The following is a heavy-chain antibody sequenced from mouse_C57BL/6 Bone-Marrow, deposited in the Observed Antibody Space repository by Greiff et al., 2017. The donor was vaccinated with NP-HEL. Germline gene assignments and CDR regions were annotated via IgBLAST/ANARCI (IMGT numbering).Heavy chain of an antibody. CDR3: AREGREDYFDY. CDR1: GYTFTSYG. V-gene: IGHV1-81*01. J-gene: IGHJ2*01. CDR2: IYPRSGNT. D-gene: IGHD3-1*01. Sequence: LVESGAELARPGASVKLSCKASGYTFTSYGISWVKQRTGQGLEWIGEIYPRSGNTYYNEKFKGKATLTADKSSSTAYMELRSLTSEDSAVYFCAREGREDYFDYWGQGTTLTVSS.